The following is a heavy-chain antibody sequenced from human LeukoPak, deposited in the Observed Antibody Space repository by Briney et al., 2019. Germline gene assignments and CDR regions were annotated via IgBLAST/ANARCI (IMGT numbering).Heavy chain of an antibody. CDR2: IYPGDSDT. CDR3: ARHSRVDYDFWSGYLSPDTPSYYYYMDV. J-gene: IGHJ6*03. CDR1: GYSFTSYW. Sequence: GESLKISCKGSGYSFTSYWIGWVRQMPGKGLEWMGIIYPGDSDTRYSPSFQGQVTISADKSISTAYLQWSSLKASDTAMYYCARHSRVDYDFWSGYLSPDTPSYYYYMDVWGKGTTVTVSS. V-gene: IGHV5-51*01. D-gene: IGHD3-3*01.